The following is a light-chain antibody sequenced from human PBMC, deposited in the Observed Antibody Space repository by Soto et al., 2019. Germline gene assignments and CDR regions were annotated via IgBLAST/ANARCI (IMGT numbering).Light chain of an antibody. CDR2: DAS. CDR3: QQRSKGIT. V-gene: IGKV3-11*01. Sequence: SVLTQSPATLSLSPGERATLSCRASQSVSTYLAWYRQKPGQAPRLLIYDASNRATGIPARFSGSGSGTDFTLIISSLEPEDFAVYYCQQRSKGITFGQGTRLEIK. CDR1: QSVSTY. J-gene: IGKJ5*01.